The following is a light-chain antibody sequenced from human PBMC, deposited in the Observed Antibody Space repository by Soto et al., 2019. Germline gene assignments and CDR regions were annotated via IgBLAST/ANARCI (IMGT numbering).Light chain of an antibody. CDR3: QQYNDWFSIT. V-gene: IGKV3-15*01. Sequence: EIVMTQSPATLSVSPGERAALSCRASQSVSSKLAWYRQRPGQAPGLAIYDTSTRATGVPARFSGSGSGTEFTLTISSLQSEDFGVYYCQQYNDWFSITFGQGTRLEIK. CDR1: QSVSSK. CDR2: DTS. J-gene: IGKJ5*01.